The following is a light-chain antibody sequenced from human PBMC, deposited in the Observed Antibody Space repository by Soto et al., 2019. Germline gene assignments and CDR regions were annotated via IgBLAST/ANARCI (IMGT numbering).Light chain of an antibody. CDR2: ANR. CDR3: QSYDSSPSGYV. J-gene: IGLJ1*01. Sequence: QSVLTQPPSVSGAPGQRVTISCTGSSSNIGAGYDVHWYQQLPGTAPKLLIYANRNRPAGVPDRFSASKSDTSASLAITGLQAEDEADYYCQSYDSSPSGYVFGTGTKLTVL. CDR1: SSNIGAGYD. V-gene: IGLV1-40*01.